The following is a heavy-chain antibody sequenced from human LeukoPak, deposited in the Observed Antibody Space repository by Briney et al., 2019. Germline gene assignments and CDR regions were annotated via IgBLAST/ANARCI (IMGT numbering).Heavy chain of an antibody. V-gene: IGHV4-59*08. CDR2: IYYSGST. CDR3: ARLRLAVAGQYYFDY. J-gene: IGHJ4*02. D-gene: IGHD6-19*01. Sequence: KTSQTLSLTCTVSGGSISSYYWSWIRQPPGKGLEWIGYIYYSGSTNYNPSLKSRVTISVDTSKNQFSLKLGSVTAADTAVYYCARLRLAVAGQYYFDYWGQGTLVTVSS. CDR1: GGSISSYY.